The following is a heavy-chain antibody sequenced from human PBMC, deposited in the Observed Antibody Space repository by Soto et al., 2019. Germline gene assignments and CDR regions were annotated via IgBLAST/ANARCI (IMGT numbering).Heavy chain of an antibody. D-gene: IGHD3-22*01. CDR3: GRAFDRSDLY. CDR2: INPSGGAT. J-gene: IGHJ4*02. CDR1: GYTFRNYY. Sequence: GASVKVSCKASGYTFRNYYIHWVRQAPGQGLEWMGLINPSGGATSYSQRFQGRVTITKDSSTSTVYMELSSLGSEDTAVYYCGRAFDRSDLYWGQGTLVTVSS. V-gene: IGHV1-46*01.